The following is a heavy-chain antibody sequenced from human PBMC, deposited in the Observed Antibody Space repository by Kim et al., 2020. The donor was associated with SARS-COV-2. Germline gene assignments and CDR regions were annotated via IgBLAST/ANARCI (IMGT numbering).Heavy chain of an antibody. J-gene: IGHJ4*02. D-gene: IGHD6-13*01. Sequence: GGSLRLSCAASGFTFSSYGMHWVRQAPGQGLEWVAVIWYDGSNKYYADSVKGRFTISRDNSKNTLYLQMNSLRAEDTAVYYCAREDSSSWSYYFDYWGQGTLVTVSS. V-gene: IGHV3-33*01. CDR3: AREDSSSWSYYFDY. CDR2: IWYDGSNK. CDR1: GFTFSSYG.